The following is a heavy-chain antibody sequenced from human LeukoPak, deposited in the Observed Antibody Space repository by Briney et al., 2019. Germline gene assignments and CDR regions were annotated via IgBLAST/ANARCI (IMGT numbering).Heavy chain of an antibody. CDR3: AKSGSSGWFLPSAYYFDY. J-gene: IGHJ4*02. D-gene: IGHD6-19*01. CDR1: GFTLDDYA. Sequence: GGSLRLSCAASGFTLDDYAMHWVRQAPGKGLEWVSGISWNSGSIGYADSVKGRFTISRDNAKNSLYLQMNSLRAEDTALYYCAKSGSSGWFLPSAYYFDYWGQGTLVTVSS. CDR2: ISWNSGSI. V-gene: IGHV3-9*01.